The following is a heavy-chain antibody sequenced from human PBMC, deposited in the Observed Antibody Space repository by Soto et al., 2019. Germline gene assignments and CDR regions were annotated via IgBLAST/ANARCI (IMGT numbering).Heavy chain of an antibody. D-gene: IGHD6-13*01. Sequence: PGGSLRLSCAASGFTFSSYWMHWVRQAPGKGLVWVSRINSDGTSAGYADSVKGRFTISRDNAKNTLYLQMNSLRAEDTAVYYCAPSSSWYRYWGRGTLVTVSS. CDR2: INSDGTSA. J-gene: IGHJ4*02. CDR1: GFTFSSYW. V-gene: IGHV3-74*01. CDR3: APSSSWYRY.